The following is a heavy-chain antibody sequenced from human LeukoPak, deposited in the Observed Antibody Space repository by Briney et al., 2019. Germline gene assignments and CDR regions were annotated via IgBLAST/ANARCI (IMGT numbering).Heavy chain of an antibody. Sequence: ASVKVSCKASGGTFSSYATSWVRQATGQGLEWMGWMNPNSGNTGYAQKFQGRVTITRNTSISTAYMELSSLRSEDTAVYYCARRITQYYYDSSGYYYVNYYYMDVWGKGTTVTVSS. CDR1: GGTFSSYA. V-gene: IGHV1-8*03. CDR2: MNPNSGNT. CDR3: ARRITQYYYDSSGYYYVNYYYMDV. J-gene: IGHJ6*03. D-gene: IGHD3-22*01.